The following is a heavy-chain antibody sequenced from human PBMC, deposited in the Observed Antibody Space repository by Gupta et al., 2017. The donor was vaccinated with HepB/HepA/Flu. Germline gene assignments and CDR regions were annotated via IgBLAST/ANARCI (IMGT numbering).Heavy chain of an antibody. J-gene: IGHJ4*02. V-gene: IGHV3-11*04. CDR2: ITTTSRTV. CDR1: GFTFSDFY. D-gene: IGHD3-16*01. Sequence: QVQLVESGGGLVKPGGSLRLSCAASGFTFSDFYMSWIRQAPGKGLEWLAYITTTSRTVYYADSLKGRLTISRDNAQNSLSLQIHGLRAEDTAVYYCAREGRLGPEAHTYFFDYWGQGTVVTVSS. CDR3: AREGRLGPEAHTYFFDY.